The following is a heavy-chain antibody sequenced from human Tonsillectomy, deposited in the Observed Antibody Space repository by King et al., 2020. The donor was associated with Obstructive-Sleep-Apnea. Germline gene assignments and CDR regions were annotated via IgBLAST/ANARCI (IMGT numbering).Heavy chain of an antibody. D-gene: IGHD6-19*01. CDR1: VFTFSNYA. CDR2: ISYDGSNK. Sequence: VQLVESGGGVVQPGRSLRLSCAASVFTFSNYAIHWVRQSPGKGLEWVAVISYDGSNKYYADSVKGRFTISRHNSKNTLDLQMNSLRAEDTAVYYCARPIAVTGTAIDYWGQGTLVTVSS. J-gene: IGHJ4*02. V-gene: IGHV3-30-3*01. CDR3: ARPIAVTGTAIDY.